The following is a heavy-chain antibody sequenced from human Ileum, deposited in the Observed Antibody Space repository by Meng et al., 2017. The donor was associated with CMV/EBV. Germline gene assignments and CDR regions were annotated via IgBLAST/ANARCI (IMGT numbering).Heavy chain of an antibody. J-gene: IGHJ5*02. D-gene: IGHD3-16*01. V-gene: IGHV4-4*07. Sequence: GQPGGSGPGCVMPAATLSLPCLVCGGSISGYDGGWVRQPAGKRLEWIGRIDPSGSRNYNPSLRDRITVSVDTSKNQFSLRLTSVTAADTAVHYCARECVGEGDNCQWDYWFDPWGHGTLVTVSS. CDR1: GGSISGYD. CDR2: IDPSGSR. CDR3: ARECVGEGDNCQWDYWFDP.